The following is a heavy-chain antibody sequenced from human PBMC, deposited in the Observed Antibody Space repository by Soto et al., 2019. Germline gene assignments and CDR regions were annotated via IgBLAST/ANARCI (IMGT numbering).Heavy chain of an antibody. CDR3: ARLYSSSWYADYYYYYGMDV. CDR1: GFSLSTSGMC. D-gene: IGHD6-13*01. CDR2: IDWDDDK. Sequence: GSGPTLVNPTQTLTLTCTFSGFSLSTSGMCVSWIRQPPGKALEWLALIDWDDDKYYNTSLKTRLTISKDTSKNQVVLTMTNMDPVDTATYYCARLYSSSWYADYYYYYGMDVWGQGTTVTVS. V-gene: IGHV2-70*01. J-gene: IGHJ6*02.